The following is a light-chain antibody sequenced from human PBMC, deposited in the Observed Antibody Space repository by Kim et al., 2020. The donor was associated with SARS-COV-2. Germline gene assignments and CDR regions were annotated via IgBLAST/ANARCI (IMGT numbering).Light chain of an antibody. CDR3: QKYNNWPPNRM. CDR1: QSVSSN. Sequence: EIVMTQSPATLSVSPGERATLSCRASQSVSSNLAWYQQKPGQAPRLLIYGASTRATGIPARFSGSGSGTEFTLTISSLQSEDFAVYYCQKYNNWPPNRMFGQGTKVDIK. CDR2: GAS. J-gene: IGKJ1*01. V-gene: IGKV3-15*01.